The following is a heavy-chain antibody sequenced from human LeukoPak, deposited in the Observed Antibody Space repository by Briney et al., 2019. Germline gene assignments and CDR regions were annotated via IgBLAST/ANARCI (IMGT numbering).Heavy chain of an antibody. J-gene: IGHJ4*02. V-gene: IGHV1-2*02. D-gene: IGHD3-10*01. CDR2: ISPNSGGT. Sequence: ASVKVSCKASGYTFTGYYMHWVRQAPGQGLEWMGWISPNSGGTNYAQKFQGRVTMTRDTSINTAYIELSRLRSDDTGVYYCARAGVGSGSPFFDYWGQGTLVTVSS. CDR1: GYTFTGYY. CDR3: ARAGVGSGSPFFDY.